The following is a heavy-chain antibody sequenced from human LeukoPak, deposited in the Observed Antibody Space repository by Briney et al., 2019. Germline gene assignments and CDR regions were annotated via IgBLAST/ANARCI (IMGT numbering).Heavy chain of an antibody. D-gene: IGHD6-19*01. CDR1: GFTFSNAW. CDR3: TTDTLAVAVNY. CDR2: IKSKTDGGTT. J-gene: IGHJ4*02. V-gene: IGHV3-15*01. Sequence: GGSLRLSCAASGFTFSNAWMSWVRQAPGKGLEWVGRIKSKTDGGTTDYAAPVKGRFTISRDDSKNTLYLQMNSLKTEGTAVYYCTTDTLAVAVNYWGQGTLVTVSS.